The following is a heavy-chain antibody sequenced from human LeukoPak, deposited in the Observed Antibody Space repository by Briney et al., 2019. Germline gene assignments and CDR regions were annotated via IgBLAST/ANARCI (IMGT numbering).Heavy chain of an antibody. Sequence: SETLSLTCAVYGGSFSGYYWSWIRQPPGKGLEWIGEINHSGSTNYNPSLKSRVTISVDTSKNQFSLKLSSVTAADTAVYYCAREYYDILTGYYTTNWFDPWGQGTLVTVSS. V-gene: IGHV4-34*01. CDR2: INHSGST. D-gene: IGHD3-9*01. J-gene: IGHJ5*02. CDR3: AREYYDILTGYYTTNWFDP. CDR1: GGSFSGYY.